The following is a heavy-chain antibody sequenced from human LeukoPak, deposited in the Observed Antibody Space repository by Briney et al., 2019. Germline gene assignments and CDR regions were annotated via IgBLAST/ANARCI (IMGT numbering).Heavy chain of an antibody. V-gene: IGHV4-38-2*02. Sequence: SETLSLTCTVSGYSISSGYYWGWIRQPAGKGLEWIGSIYHSGSTYYNPSLKSRVTISVDTSKNQFSLKLSSVTAADTAVYYCARHAESGYDRFDHWGQGTLVTVSS. CDR2: IYHSGST. D-gene: IGHD5-12*01. CDR3: ARHAESGYDRFDH. CDR1: GYSISSGYY. J-gene: IGHJ4*02.